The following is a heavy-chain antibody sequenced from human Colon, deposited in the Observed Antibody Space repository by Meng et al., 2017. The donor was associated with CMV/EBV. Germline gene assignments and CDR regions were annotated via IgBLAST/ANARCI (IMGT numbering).Heavy chain of an antibody. V-gene: IGHV3-74*01. Sequence: LSCAASGFTFSSYWMHWVRQVPGKGLLWFSRIKSDGSAPRYAGSVKGRFTISRDNAKNTLYLQMNSLRAEDTAVYYCARDNGGNPDYWGQGTLVTVSS. CDR2: IKSDGSAP. J-gene: IGHJ4*02. D-gene: IGHD4-23*01. CDR1: GFTFSSYW. CDR3: ARDNGGNPDY.